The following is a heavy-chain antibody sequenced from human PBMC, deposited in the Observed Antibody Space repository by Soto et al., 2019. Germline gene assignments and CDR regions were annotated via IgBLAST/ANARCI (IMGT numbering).Heavy chain of an antibody. J-gene: IGHJ6*02. D-gene: IGHD6-13*01. CDR2: ISGSGGST. Sequence: GGSLRLSCAASGFTFSSYAMSWVRQAPGKGLEWVSAISGSGGSTYYADSVKGRFTISRDNSKNTLYLQMNSLRAEDTAVYYCAKEGHSSSWYWPDYYYGMDVWGQGTTVTVSS. CDR1: GFTFSSYA. V-gene: IGHV3-23*01. CDR3: AKEGHSSSWYWPDYYYGMDV.